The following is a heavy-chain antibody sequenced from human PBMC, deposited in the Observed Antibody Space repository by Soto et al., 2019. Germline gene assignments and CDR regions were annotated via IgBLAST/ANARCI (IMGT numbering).Heavy chain of an antibody. Sequence: SETLSLTSTFSGGSFSTFYWSWIRQSPGTGLEWIGYISYNGDTNYNPSLKSRVTISVDRSKNQFSLTLSSVTAADTAVYYCARGPPHHYWGQGTLVTVS. CDR2: ISYNGDT. CDR3: ARGPPHHY. CDR1: GGSFSTFY. J-gene: IGHJ4*02. V-gene: IGHV4-59*12.